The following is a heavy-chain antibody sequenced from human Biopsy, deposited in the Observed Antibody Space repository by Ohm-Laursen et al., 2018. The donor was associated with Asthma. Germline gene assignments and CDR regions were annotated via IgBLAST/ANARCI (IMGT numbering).Heavy chain of an antibody. D-gene: IGHD2-15*01. CDR3: ARLADCSGGACYSYGCFDP. CDR1: GGSIRSHD. CDR2: VSHTGST. Sequence: PSDTLSLTCTVSGGSIRSHDWTWIRLPPGKGLEYIGDVSHTGSTNYNPSLKSRVTMSLDTSKNQFSLRLTSVTPADTAVYYCARLADCSGGACYSYGCFDPWGQGTRVTVSS. J-gene: IGHJ5*02. V-gene: IGHV4-59*07.